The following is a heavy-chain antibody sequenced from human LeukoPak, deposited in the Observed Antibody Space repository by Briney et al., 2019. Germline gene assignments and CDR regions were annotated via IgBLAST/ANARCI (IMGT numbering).Heavy chain of an antibody. Sequence: GSLRLSCAASGFTFSSYAMSWVRQAPGKGLEWIGEINHSGSTNYNPSLKSRVTISVDTSKNQFSLKLSSVTAADTAVYYCARPHYSSSWYSRYFQHWGQGTLVTVSS. V-gene: IGHV4-34*01. CDR2: INHSGST. CDR1: GFTFSSYA. CDR3: ARPHYSSSWYSRYFQH. D-gene: IGHD6-13*01. J-gene: IGHJ1*01.